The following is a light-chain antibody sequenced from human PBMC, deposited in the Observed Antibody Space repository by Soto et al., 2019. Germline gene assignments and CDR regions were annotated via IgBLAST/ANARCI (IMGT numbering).Light chain of an antibody. CDR1: QSVSSY. V-gene: IGKV3-11*01. CDR2: DAS. Sequence: EIVLTQSPATLSLSPGERATLSCRASQSVSSYLACYQQKPGQAPRLLIYDASNRATGIPARFSGSGSGTDFTLTISSLEPEDFAVYYCPQRSNWPPYTFGQGTKLAIK. CDR3: PQRSNWPPYT. J-gene: IGKJ2*01.